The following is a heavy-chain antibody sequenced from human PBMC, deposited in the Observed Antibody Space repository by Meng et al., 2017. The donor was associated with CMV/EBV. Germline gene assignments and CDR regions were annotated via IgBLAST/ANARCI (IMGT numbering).Heavy chain of an antibody. CDR3: AKDLYYSFDY. D-gene: IGHD2-8*01. CDR2: IAHDGSAK. J-gene: IGHJ4*02. CDR1: GFTFISSA. Sequence: GGLVQLGGSFIFSFGGSGFTFISSAMHWVRQPPGKGLEWVSFIAHDGSAKTYTDSVKGRFTISRDDSENTVYLEMNSLRVEDTAVYYCAKDLYYSFDYWGQGTLVTVSS. V-gene: IGHV3-30*02.